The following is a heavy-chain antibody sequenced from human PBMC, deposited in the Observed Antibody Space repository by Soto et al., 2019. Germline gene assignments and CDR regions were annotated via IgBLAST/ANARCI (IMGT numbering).Heavy chain of an antibody. V-gene: IGHV3-49*04. CDR2: IRSKAYGGTT. Sequence: PGGSLRLSCTASGFTFGDYAMSWVRQAPGKGLEWVGFIRSKAYGGTTEYAASVKGRFTISRDDSKSIAYLQMNSLKTEDTAVYYCTRGNIWRLQPYYFDYWGQGTLVTVSS. D-gene: IGHD6-25*01. CDR1: GFTFGDYA. J-gene: IGHJ4*02. CDR3: TRGNIWRLQPYYFDY.